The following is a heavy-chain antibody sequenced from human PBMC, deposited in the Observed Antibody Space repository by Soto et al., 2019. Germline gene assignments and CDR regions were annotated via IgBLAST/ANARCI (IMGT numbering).Heavy chain of an antibody. V-gene: IGHV3-33*06. Sequence: QVQLVESGGGVVQPGRSLRLSCAASGFTFSSYGMHWVRQAPGKGLEWVAGIWYDGSNKYYADSVKGRFTISRDNSKNSLYLQMSSLTAEDMAGYYGAKDEEEWYCAYWGQGTLVTVSS. D-gene: IGHD2-8*01. CDR2: IWYDGSNK. CDR3: AKDEEEWYCAY. CDR1: GFTFSSYG. J-gene: IGHJ4*02.